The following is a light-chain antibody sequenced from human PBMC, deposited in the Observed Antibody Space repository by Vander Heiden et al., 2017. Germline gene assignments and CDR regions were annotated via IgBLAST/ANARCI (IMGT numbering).Light chain of an antibody. V-gene: IGLV3-19*01. CDR2: GKD. CDR1: SRRSYY. Sequence: SSELPQDPAVSVAFGQTVWITCQGDSRRSYYASWYQQKPGQAPVLVNHGKDNRPSGIPDRFAGFSAGNTGSLRILGAQAEEEADDDGNYRDSSGNQWVFGGGTKLTVL. J-gene: IGLJ2*01. CDR3: NYRDSSGNQWV.